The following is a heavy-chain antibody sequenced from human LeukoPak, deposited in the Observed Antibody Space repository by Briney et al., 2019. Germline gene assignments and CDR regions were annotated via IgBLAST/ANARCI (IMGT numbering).Heavy chain of an antibody. Sequence: PGGSLRLSCVGSGFTVRNNYMSWVRQAPGKGLEWVSAISGSGGSTYYADSVKGRFTISRDNSKNTLYLQMNSLRAEDTAVYYCANSYDSSGPPIWGQGTLVTVSS. D-gene: IGHD3-22*01. CDR2: ISGSGGST. CDR3: ANSYDSSGPPI. CDR1: GFTVRNNY. V-gene: IGHV3-23*01. J-gene: IGHJ4*02.